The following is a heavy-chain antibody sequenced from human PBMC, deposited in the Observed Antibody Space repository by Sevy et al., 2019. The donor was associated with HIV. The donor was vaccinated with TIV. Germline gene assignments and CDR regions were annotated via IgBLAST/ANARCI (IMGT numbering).Heavy chain of an antibody. CDR2: NYHSGNT. D-gene: IGHD4-17*01. J-gene: IGHJ3*02. CDR3: SRDGGTMTTPGAFDI. CDR1: GGSIRSGVYS. V-gene: IGHV4-30-2*01. Sequence: SETLSLTCAVSGGSIRSGVYSWNWIRQPPGKGLEWIGYNYHSGNTYYNPSLKGRVTISIDTSKNQFSLKMSSVTAADTAIYYCSRDGGTMTTPGAFDIWGQGAMVTVSS.